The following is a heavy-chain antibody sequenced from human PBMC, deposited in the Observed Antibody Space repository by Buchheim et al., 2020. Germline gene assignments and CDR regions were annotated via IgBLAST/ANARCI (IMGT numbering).Heavy chain of an antibody. CDR1: GGSISSYY. CDR2: IYYSGST. Sequence: QVQLQESGPGLVKPSETLSLTCTVSGGSISSYYWSWIRQPPGKGLEWIGYIYYSGSTNYNPSLKSRVTISVDTSKNQFSLKLSSVTAADTAVYYCARVDSGTYYYNWAQFDYWGQGTL. J-gene: IGHJ4*02. D-gene: IGHD1-26*01. V-gene: IGHV4-59*01. CDR3: ARVDSGTYYYNWAQFDY.